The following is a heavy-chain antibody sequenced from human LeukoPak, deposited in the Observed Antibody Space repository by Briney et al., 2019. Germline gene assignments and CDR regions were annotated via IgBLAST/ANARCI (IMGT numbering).Heavy chain of an antibody. J-gene: IGHJ4*02. D-gene: IGHD1-7*01. Sequence: PGGSLRLSCAVSGFRFSSQWMTWVRQAPGTGLEWVATINSDGSAKYHVDSVKGRFAISRDNAKNLVYLQMSILRAEDTAVYYCADLGTSDCGQGTLVTVS. V-gene: IGHV3-7*01. CDR2: INSDGSAK. CDR3: ADLGTSD. CDR1: GFRFSSQW.